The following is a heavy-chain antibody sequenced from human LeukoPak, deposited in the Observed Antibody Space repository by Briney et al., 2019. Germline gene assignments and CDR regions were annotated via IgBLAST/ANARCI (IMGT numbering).Heavy chain of an antibody. V-gene: IGHV5-51*01. CDR3: ARQSSSWYGPTGDDAFDI. CDR1: GYSFTSYW. D-gene: IGHD6-13*01. CDR2: IYPGDSDT. Sequence: GESLKISCKGSGYSFTSYWIGWVRQMPGKGLEWMGIIYPGDSDTRYSPSFQGQVTISADKSISTAYLQWSSLKASDTAMYYCARQSSSWYGPTGDDAFDIWGQGTMVTVSS. J-gene: IGHJ3*02.